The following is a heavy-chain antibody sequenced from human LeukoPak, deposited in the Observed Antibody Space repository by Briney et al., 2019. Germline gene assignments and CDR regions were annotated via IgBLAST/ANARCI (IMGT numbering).Heavy chain of an antibody. CDR1: GFTFSSYG. CDR3: AKDKGGGSYSFDY. V-gene: IGHV3-30*18. J-gene: IGHJ4*02. Sequence: GRSLRLSSAASGFTFSSYGMHWVRQAPGKGLEWVAVISYDGSNKYYADSVKGRFTISRDNSKNTLYLQMNSLRAEDTAVYYCAKDKGGGSYSFDYWGQGTLVTVSS. CDR2: ISYDGSNK. D-gene: IGHD2-15*01.